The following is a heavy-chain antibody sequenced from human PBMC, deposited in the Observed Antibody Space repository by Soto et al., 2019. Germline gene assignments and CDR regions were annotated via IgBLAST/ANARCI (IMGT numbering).Heavy chain of an antibody. CDR2: IYYSGST. J-gene: IGHJ4*02. D-gene: IGHD3-22*01. CDR3: ARGPLNYYDSSGMDY. Sequence: SETLSLTCTVSGGSISSYYWSWIRQPPGKGLEWIGYIYYSGSTNYNPSLKSRVTISVDTSKNQFSLKLSSMTAADTAVYYCARGPLNYYDSSGMDYWGQGTLVTVSS. CDR1: GGSISSYY. V-gene: IGHV4-59*01.